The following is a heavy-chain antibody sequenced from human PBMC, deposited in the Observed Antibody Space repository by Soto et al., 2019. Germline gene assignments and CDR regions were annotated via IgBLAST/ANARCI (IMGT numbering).Heavy chain of an antibody. CDR1: GFSLSTSGVG. D-gene: IGHD1-1*01. CDR2: IYWDDDK. J-gene: IGHJ4*02. V-gene: IGHV2-5*02. Sequence: QITLEESGPTRVKPTQSLALTCTFSGFSLSTSGVGVGWVRQPPGKALEWLALIYWDDDKRYSPSLQSRLTTTNDTAKNQVFLIMINMYPVDTATYYCAHSPWTGTTAYFDYRGQRTLVTLSP. CDR3: AHSPWTGTTAYFDY.